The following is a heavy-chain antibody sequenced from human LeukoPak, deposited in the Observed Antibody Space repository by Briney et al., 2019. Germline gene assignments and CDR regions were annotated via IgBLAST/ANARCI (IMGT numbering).Heavy chain of an antibody. V-gene: IGHV3-53*04. CDR3: ARGGGSNWFDP. D-gene: IGHD2-15*01. CDR2: IYSGGST. CDR1: GFTVSSNY. J-gene: IGHJ5*02. Sequence: GGSLRLSCTASGFTVSSNYMSWVRQAPGKGLEWVSVIYSGGSTYYADSVKGRFTISRHNSKNTLYLQMNSLGAEDTAVYYCARGGGSNWFDPWGQGTLVTVSS.